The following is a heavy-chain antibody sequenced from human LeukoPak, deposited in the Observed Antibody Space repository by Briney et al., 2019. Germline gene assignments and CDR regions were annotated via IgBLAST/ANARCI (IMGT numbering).Heavy chain of an antibody. Sequence: VASVKVSCESSGYTFSNYGISWVRQAPGQGLEWMGWISTNSGHKAQKFQDRVTMTTDTSTSTLYMELRSLRSDDTAVYYCARDFFQSGGSWYDCFDPWGQGTLVTVSS. CDR3: ARDFFQSGGSWYDCFDP. J-gene: IGHJ5*02. CDR2: ISTNSGH. CDR1: GYTFSNYG. V-gene: IGHV1-18*01. D-gene: IGHD2-15*01.